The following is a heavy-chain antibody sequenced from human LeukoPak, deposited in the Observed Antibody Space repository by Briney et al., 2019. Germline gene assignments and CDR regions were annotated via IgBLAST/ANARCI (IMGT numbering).Heavy chain of an antibody. CDR1: GYTFTIYA. Sequence: ASVTVSYTASGYTFTIYAMHWVRQAPGQRLEWMGWINAGNGNTKYSQKFQGRVTITRDTSASTAYMELSSLRSEDTAVYYCARASPGPGRFDYWGQGTLVTVSS. J-gene: IGHJ4*02. CDR2: INAGNGNT. CDR3: ARASPGPGRFDY. V-gene: IGHV1-3*01.